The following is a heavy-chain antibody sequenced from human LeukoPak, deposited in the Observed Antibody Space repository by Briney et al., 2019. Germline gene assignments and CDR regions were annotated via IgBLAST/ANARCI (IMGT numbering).Heavy chain of an antibody. CDR1: GGSFSGYY. V-gene: IGHV4-34*01. CDR2: INHSGST. J-gene: IGHJ6*02. CDR3: ARIMYSSGWSRGYYYYGMDV. Sequence: SETLSLTCAVYGGSFSGYYWSWIRQPPGKGLEWIGEINHSGSTNYNPSLKSRVTISVGTSKNQFSLKLSSVTAADTAVYYCARIMYSSGWSRGYYYYGMDVWGQGTTATVSS. D-gene: IGHD6-19*01.